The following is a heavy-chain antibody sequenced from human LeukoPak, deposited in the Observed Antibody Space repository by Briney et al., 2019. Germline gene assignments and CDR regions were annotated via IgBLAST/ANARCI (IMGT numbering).Heavy chain of an antibody. CDR1: SGSISSGDYY. CDR2: IYTSGST. V-gene: IGHV4-61*02. CDR3: ARGYCSYTSCYNPPDS. Sequence: SQTLSLTCTVSSGSISSGDYYWSWIRQPAGKGLEWIGRIYTSGSTNYNPSLKSRVTISLDTSKNQFSLKLSSVTAADTAVYYCARGYCSYTSCYNPPDSWGQGTLVTVSS. D-gene: IGHD2-2*02. J-gene: IGHJ4*02.